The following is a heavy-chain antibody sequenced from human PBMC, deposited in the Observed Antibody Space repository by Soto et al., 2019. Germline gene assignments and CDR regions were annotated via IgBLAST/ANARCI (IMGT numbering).Heavy chain of an antibody. V-gene: IGHV1-69*13. CDR3: ARDSYGSGSTTAPVY. D-gene: IGHD3-10*01. J-gene: IGHJ4*02. CDR1: GGTFGSYG. CDR2: IIPIVDTT. Sequence: SVKVSCKASGGTFGSYGISWVRQAPGQGLEWLGGIIPIVDTTNHAQKFQGRVTFIADESTTTVYMELSSLKFEDTAVYYCARDSYGSGSTTAPVYWGQGTLVTVSS.